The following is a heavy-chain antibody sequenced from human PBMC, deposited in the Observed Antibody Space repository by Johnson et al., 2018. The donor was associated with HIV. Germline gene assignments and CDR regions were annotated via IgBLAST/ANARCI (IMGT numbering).Heavy chain of an antibody. D-gene: IGHD6-13*01. CDR2: ISWNSGSI. J-gene: IGHJ3*02. V-gene: IGHV3-9*01. CDR3: AKDTEAAAGTDDAFDI. CDR1: GFTFSSYA. Sequence: LLVESGGGVVQPGRSLRLSCAASGFTFSSYAMHWVRQAPGKGLEWVSGISWNSGSIGYADSVKGRFTISRDNAKNSLYLQMNSLRAEDTALYYCAKDTEAAAGTDDAFDIWGQGTMVTVSS.